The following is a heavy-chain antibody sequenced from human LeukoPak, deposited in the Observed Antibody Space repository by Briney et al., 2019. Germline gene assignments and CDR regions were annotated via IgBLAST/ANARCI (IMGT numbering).Heavy chain of an antibody. J-gene: IGHJ4*02. CDR3: AKSPIPGIAVTGRYFHY. D-gene: IGHD6-19*01. Sequence: GGSLRLSCAASGFTFSSYAMRWVRQAPGKGLEWVSCISVSGGTTYYADAVKGRFTISRDNSKNTLYLQMNSLRAEDTAVYYCAKSPIPGIAVTGRYFHYWGQGTVVSVST. V-gene: IGHV3-23*01. CDR2: ISVSGGTT. CDR1: GFTFSSYA.